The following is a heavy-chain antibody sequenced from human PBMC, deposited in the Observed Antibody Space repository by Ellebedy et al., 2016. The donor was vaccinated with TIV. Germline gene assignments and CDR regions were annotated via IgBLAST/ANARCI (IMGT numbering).Heavy chain of an antibody. J-gene: IGHJ4*02. V-gene: IGHV3-23*01. Sequence: GESLKISCAASGFTFSTYAMVWVRQTPGKGLEWVSGIYGSGRSTFYADSVKGRFTISRDNSKRTLYLQMNSLRAEDTAVYYCAKGRGGGSDSSAPRYYFDYWGLGTLVTVSS. CDR1: GFTFSTYA. CDR2: IYGSGRST. D-gene: IGHD3-22*01. CDR3: AKGRGGGSDSSAPRYYFDY.